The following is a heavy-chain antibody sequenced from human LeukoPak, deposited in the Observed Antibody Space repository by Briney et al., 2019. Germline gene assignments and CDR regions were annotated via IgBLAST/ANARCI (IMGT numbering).Heavy chain of an antibody. D-gene: IGHD5-24*01. CDR3: ARSLGGGVEMATVRLFDY. V-gene: IGHV3-21*01. CDR2: ISTSSTYM. Sequence: SGGSLRLSCAASGFSFSSCGMNWVRQAPGKGLEWVSSISTSSTYMSYTDSVKGRFTISRDNAKNSLYLQMNSLRAEDTAVYYCARSLGGGVEMATVRLFDYWGQGTLATVSS. CDR1: GFSFSSCG. J-gene: IGHJ4*02.